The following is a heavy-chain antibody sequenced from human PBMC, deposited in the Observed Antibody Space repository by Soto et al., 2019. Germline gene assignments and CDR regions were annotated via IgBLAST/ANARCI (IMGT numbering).Heavy chain of an antibody. CDR3: GNNSFQG. Sequence: QVQLVESGGGVVEPGRSLRLSCAASGFTFSSYGMHWGRQAPGKGLEWVAVISYDGSNKYYADSVKGPFNISRDNSKNPLYLQMNSLIAEDTAVYYCGNNSFQGWGQGTLVTVSS. V-gene: IGHV3-30*18. J-gene: IGHJ4*02. CDR1: GFTFSSYG. CDR2: ISYDGSNK.